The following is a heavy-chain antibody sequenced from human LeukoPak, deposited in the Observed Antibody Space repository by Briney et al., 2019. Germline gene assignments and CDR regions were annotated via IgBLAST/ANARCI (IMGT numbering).Heavy chain of an antibody. CDR2: ISGSGGST. CDR3: AKSDTYYYDSSGYYYEFIPYYFDY. J-gene: IGHJ4*02. D-gene: IGHD3-22*01. V-gene: IGHV3-23*01. Sequence: GGSLRLSCAASGFTFSSYAMSWVRQAPGKGLEWVSAISGSGGSTYYADSVKGRFTISRDNSKNTLYLQMNSLRAEDTAVYYCAKSDTYYYDSSGYYYEFIPYYFDYWGQGTLVTLSS. CDR1: GFTFSSYA.